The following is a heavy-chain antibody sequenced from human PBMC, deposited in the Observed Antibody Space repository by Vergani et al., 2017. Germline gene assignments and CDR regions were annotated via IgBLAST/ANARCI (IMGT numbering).Heavy chain of an antibody. J-gene: IGHJ4*02. D-gene: IGHD6-19*01. V-gene: IGHV1-2*02. CDR1: GYTFTGYY. Sequence: QVQLVQSGAEVKKPGASVKVSCKASGYTFTGYYMHWVRQAPGQGLEWMGWINPNSGGTNYAQKFQGRVTMTRDTSISTAYMELSSLRSEDTAVYYCARDPSVAVAGTISDYWGQGTLVTVSS. CDR3: ARDPSVAVAGTISDY. CDR2: INPNSGGT.